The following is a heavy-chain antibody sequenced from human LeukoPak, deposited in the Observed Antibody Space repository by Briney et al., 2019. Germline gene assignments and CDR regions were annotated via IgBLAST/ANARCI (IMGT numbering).Heavy chain of an antibody. CDR3: ARRISAARPFRFWFDP. D-gene: IGHD6-6*01. CDR1: GYTFTSYD. J-gene: IGHJ5*02. Sequence: ASVKVSCKASGYTFTSYDINWVRQATGQGLEWMGIINPSGGSTSYAQKFQGRVTMTRDMSTSTVYMELSSLRSEDTAVYYCARRISAARPFRFWFDPWGQGTLVTVSS. CDR2: INPSGGST. V-gene: IGHV1-46*01.